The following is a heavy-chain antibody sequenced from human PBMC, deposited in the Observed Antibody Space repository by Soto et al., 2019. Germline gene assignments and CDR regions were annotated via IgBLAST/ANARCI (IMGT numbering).Heavy chain of an antibody. Sequence: QVYLQQWGAGPLNPSETLFLTCAVYGGSVSGYSWTWLRQPPGKGLEWIGEVSDRGGTNYSPSLKSRVTISMDTSKKQFSLRLTSVTAADTALYYCARRVAVTYFFDTWGRGALVPVSS. D-gene: IGHD4-17*01. CDR1: GGSVSGYS. CDR2: VSDRGGT. V-gene: IGHV4-34*01. J-gene: IGHJ4*02. CDR3: ARRVAVTYFFDT.